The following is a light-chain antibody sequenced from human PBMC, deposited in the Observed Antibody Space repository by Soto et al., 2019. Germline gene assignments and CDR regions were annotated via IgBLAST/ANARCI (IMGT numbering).Light chain of an antibody. CDR1: QSVSSSY. V-gene: IGKV3-20*01. CDR3: QQYGSSPRT. Sequence: IVMTQSPGTLSLSPVERATLSCMASQSVSSSYLAWYQQKPGQAPRLLIYGASSRATGIPDRFSGSGSGTDFTLTISRLEPEDFAVYYCQQYGSSPRTFGQGTKVDI. J-gene: IGKJ1*01. CDR2: GAS.